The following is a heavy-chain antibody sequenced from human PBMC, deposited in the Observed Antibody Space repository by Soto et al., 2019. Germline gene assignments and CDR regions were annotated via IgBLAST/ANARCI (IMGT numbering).Heavy chain of an antibody. V-gene: IGHV1-69*01. Sequence: QVQLVQSGAEVKKPGSSVKVSCKASGGTFSSYAISWVRQAPGQGLEWMGGIIPIFGTANYAQKFQGRVTITADESTSTAYMELSSLRSXXXXXXXXAGFRIAAPXXXXXVWGQG. CDR2: IIPIFGTA. J-gene: IGHJ6*02. D-gene: IGHD6-13*01. CDR3: AGFRIAAPXXXXXV. CDR1: GGTFSSYA.